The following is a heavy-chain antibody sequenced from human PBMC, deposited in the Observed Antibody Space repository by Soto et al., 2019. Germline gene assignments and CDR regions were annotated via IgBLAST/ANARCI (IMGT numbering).Heavy chain of an antibody. CDR1: GGSISSYY. D-gene: IGHD3-9*01. J-gene: IGHJ4*02. V-gene: IGHV4-59*08. Sequence: PSETLSLTCTVSGGSISSYYWSWIRQPPGKGLEWIGYIYYSGSTNYNPSLKSRVTISVDTSKNQFSLKLSSVTAADTAVYYCARHPDYDILTGFDYWGRGTLVTVSS. CDR2: IYYSGST. CDR3: ARHPDYDILTGFDY.